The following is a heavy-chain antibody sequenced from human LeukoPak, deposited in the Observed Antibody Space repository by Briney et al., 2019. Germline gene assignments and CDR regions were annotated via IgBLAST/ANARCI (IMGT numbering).Heavy chain of an antibody. D-gene: IGHD4-17*01. CDR1: GFTVSSNY. J-gene: IGHJ3*02. CDR3: ARELTVTTSGAFDI. V-gene: IGHV3-66*01. Sequence: GGSLTLSCAVSGFTVSSNYMSWVRQAPGKGLEWVSVIYSGGSTYYADSVKGRFTISRDNSKNTLYLQMNSLRAEGTAVYYCARELTVTTSGAFDIWGQGTMVTVSS. CDR2: IYSGGST.